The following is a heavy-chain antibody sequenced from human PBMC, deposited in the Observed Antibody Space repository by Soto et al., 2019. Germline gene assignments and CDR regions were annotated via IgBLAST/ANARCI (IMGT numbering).Heavy chain of an antibody. CDR2: IYYSGST. D-gene: IGHD3-3*01. J-gene: IGHJ6*02. CDR1: GGSVSSGSYY. Sequence: NPSETLSLTCTVSGGSVSSGSYYWSWIRQPPGKGLEWIGYIYYSGSTNYNPSLKSRVTISVDTSKNQFSLKLSSVTAADTAVYYCARDRQASYYDFWSGYYTPRTYYYYYGMDVWGQGTTVTVSS. V-gene: IGHV4-61*01. CDR3: ARDRQASYYDFWSGYYTPRTYYYYYGMDV.